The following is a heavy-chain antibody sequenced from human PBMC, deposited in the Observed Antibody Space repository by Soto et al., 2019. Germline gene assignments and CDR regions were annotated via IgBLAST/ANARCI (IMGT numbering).Heavy chain of an antibody. D-gene: IGHD6-13*01. CDR2: IYTSGST. CDR1: GGSISSYY. V-gene: IGHV4-4*07. J-gene: IGHJ4*02. Sequence: SETLSLTCTVSGGSISSYYWSWIRQPAGKGLEWIGRIYTSGSTNYNPSLKSRVTMSVDTSKNQFSLKLSSVTAADTAVYYCARGGYSSSWYLFDYWGQGTLVTVSS. CDR3: ARGGYSSSWYLFDY.